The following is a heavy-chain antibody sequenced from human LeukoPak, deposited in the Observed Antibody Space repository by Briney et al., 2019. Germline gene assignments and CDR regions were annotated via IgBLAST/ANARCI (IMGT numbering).Heavy chain of an antibody. CDR1: GGTFSIYA. V-gene: IGHV1-69*01. J-gene: IGHJ6*04. CDR2: IIPIFGTA. CDR3: ATPKRWHCSGGSCYGYYYYGMDV. Sequence: SVKVSCKASGGTFSIYAISWVRQAPGQGLEWMGGIIPIFGTANYAQKFQGRVTITADESTSTAYMELSSLRSEDTAVYYCATPKRWHCSGGSCYGYYYYGMDVCGKGTTVTVCS. D-gene: IGHD2-15*01.